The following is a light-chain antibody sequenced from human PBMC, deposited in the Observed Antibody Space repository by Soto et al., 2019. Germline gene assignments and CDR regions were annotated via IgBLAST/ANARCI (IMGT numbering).Light chain of an antibody. CDR3: SSYTGGNPSYV. V-gene: IGLV2-8*01. Sequence: QSALTQPPSASGSAGQSVTISCTGTSSDVGGYDYVSWYQQHPGKAPKLMIYEVTIRPSGVSDRFSGSKSGNTASLTVSGLXAEDEADYYCSSYTGGNPSYVFGTGTKVTVL. CDR1: SSDVGGYDY. J-gene: IGLJ1*01. CDR2: EVT.